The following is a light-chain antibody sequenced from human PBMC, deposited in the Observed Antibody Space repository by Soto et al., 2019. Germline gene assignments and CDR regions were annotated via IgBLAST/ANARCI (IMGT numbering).Light chain of an antibody. CDR1: QSITNY. J-gene: IGKJ1*01. CDR2: ATD. Sequence: DIQMTQSPSTLSASVGDRVTITCRASQSITNYLNWYQQKSGKAPKLLIYATDTLQSGVPSRFSGSGSGTDYTLTISSLQPDDFATYYCQHYNSYSEAFGQGTKVDIK. V-gene: IGKV1-5*01. CDR3: QHYNSYSEA.